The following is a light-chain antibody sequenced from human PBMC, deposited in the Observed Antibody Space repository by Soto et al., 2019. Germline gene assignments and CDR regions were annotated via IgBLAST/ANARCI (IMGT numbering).Light chain of an antibody. Sequence: QPVLTQPASVSGSPGQSITISCTGISGDIATYNFVSWYQQHPGKVPKLMIYEASKRPSGVSHRFSGSRSGNTASLTISGLQAEDEADYYCCSHAGSAAFYVFAAGTKLTVL. CDR1: SGDIATYNF. J-gene: IGLJ1*01. V-gene: IGLV2-23*01. CDR2: EAS. CDR3: CSHAGSAAFYV.